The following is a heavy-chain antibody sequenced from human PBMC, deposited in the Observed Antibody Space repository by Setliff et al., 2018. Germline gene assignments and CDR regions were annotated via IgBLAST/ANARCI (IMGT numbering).Heavy chain of an antibody. CDR1: GYTFTSYG. V-gene: IGHV1-18*01. CDR2: ISAYNGNT. Sequence: ASVKVSCKASGYTFTSYGISWVRQAPGQGLEWMGWISAYNGNTNYAQKLQGRVTMTTDTSTSTAYMELRSLRSDDTAVYYCARAGVYYDSSGYYYVPIFDYWGQGTLVTVSS. CDR3: ARAGVYYDSSGYYYVPIFDY. D-gene: IGHD3-22*01. J-gene: IGHJ4*02.